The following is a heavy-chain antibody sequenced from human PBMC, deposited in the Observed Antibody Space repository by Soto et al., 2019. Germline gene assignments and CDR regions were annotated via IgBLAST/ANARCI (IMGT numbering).Heavy chain of an antibody. J-gene: IGHJ6*02. V-gene: IGHV1-69*01. D-gene: IGHD6-13*01. CDR3: ARDRIAGSKYYYGMDV. CDR1: GGTFSSYA. CDR2: IIPIFGTE. Sequence: QVQLVQSGAEVKKPGSSVRVSCKASGGTFSSYAISWVRQAPGQGLEWMGGIIPIFGTENYAQKFQGRVTITADESTSPAYMELSILRSEYTAVYYCARDRIAGSKYYYGMDVLGQVTTVTVSS.